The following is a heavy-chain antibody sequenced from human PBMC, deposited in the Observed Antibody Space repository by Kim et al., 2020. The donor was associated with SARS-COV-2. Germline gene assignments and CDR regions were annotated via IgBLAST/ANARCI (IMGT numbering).Heavy chain of an antibody. J-gene: IGHJ6*02. V-gene: IGHV1-8*01. Sequence: ASVKVSCKASGYTFTSYDINWVQQATGQGLEWMGWMNPNSGNTGYAQKFQGRVTMTRNTSISTAYMELSSLRSEDTAVYYCARATSIYTHYYYGMDVWGQGTTVTISS. CDR1: GYTFTSYD. CDR3: ARATSIYTHYYYGMDV. CDR2: MNPNSGNT. D-gene: IGHD2-21*01.